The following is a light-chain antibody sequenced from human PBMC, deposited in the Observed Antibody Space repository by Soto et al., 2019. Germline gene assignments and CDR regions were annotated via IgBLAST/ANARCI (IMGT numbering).Light chain of an antibody. V-gene: IGLV1-44*01. CDR1: SANIGSNT. J-gene: IGLJ2*01. Sequence: QSVLTQPPSASGTPGQRVTSSCSGSSANIGSNTVNWYQQLPGTAPKLLIYSNNQRPSGVPDRFSGSKSGTSASLAISGLQSEDEADYYCAAWDDSLNGPVFGGGTTLTVL. CDR2: SNN. CDR3: AAWDDSLNGPV.